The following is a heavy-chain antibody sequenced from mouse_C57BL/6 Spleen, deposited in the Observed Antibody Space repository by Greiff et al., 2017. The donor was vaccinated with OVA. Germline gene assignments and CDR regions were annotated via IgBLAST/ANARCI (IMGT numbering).Heavy chain of an antibody. CDR3: ARGKIYDYDGYYFDY. D-gene: IGHD2-4*01. Sequence: VKLLESGAELVKPGASVKMSCKASGYTFTTYPIEWMKQNHGKSLEWIGNFHPYNDDTKYNEKFKGKATLTVEKSSSTVYLELSRLTSDDSAVYYCARGKIYDYDGYYFDYWGQGTTLTVSS. J-gene: IGHJ2*01. CDR1: GYTFTTYP. V-gene: IGHV1-47*01. CDR2: FHPYNDDT.